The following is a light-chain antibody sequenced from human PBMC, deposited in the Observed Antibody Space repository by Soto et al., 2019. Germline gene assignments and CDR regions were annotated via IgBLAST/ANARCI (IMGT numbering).Light chain of an antibody. CDR3: QQSYSFPFT. CDR1: QSISDY. Sequence: DIQMTQSPSSLSASVGDRVTITCRASQSISDYLNWYYQKPGKAPNILIYGASSLQSGVPSRFSGGGSGTEFTLTIYSLHPEDFATYYCQQSYSFPFTFGGGTKVEIK. V-gene: IGKV1-39*01. J-gene: IGKJ4*01. CDR2: GAS.